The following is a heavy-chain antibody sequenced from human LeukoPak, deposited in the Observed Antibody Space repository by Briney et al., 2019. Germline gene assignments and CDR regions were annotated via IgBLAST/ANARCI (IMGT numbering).Heavy chain of an antibody. V-gene: IGHV4-59*01. J-gene: IGHJ4*02. CDR1: GGSINNNY. CDR3: ARVVHHGYSDY. Sequence: SETLSLTCTVSGGSINNNYWSWIRQPPGKGLEYIGYIFSTETTDYNPSLRSRLTISVDMSKNQFSLKLTSVTPADTAVYYCARVVHHGYSDYWGQGTLVTVSS. CDR2: IFSTETT. D-gene: IGHD3-22*01.